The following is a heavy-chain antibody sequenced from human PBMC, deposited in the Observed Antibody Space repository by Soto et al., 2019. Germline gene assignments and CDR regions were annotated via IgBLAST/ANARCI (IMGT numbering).Heavy chain of an antibody. Sequence: GGSLRLSCAASGFTFSSYGMNWVRQAPGKGLEWVAVISYDGSNKYYADSVKGRFTISRDNSKNTLYLQMNSLRAEDTAVYYCAKDPPYGDPGWFDPWGQGTLVTVSS. D-gene: IGHD4-17*01. CDR1: GFTFSSYG. J-gene: IGHJ5*02. V-gene: IGHV3-30*18. CDR3: AKDPPYGDPGWFDP. CDR2: ISYDGSNK.